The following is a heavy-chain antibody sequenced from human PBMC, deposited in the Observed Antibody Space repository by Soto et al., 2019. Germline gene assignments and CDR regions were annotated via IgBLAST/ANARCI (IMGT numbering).Heavy chain of an antibody. Sequence: SDKCSVGDGSSSSYYWCWIRQPPGKGLEWIGYIYYSGSTNYNPSLKSRVTISVDTSKNQFSLKLSSVTAADTAVYYCARTTVTTWIWGQGTLVTVSS. CDR2: IYYSGST. V-gene: IGHV4-59*01. D-gene: IGHD4-17*01. CDR3: ARTTVTTWI. CDR1: DGSSSSYY. J-gene: IGHJ4*02.